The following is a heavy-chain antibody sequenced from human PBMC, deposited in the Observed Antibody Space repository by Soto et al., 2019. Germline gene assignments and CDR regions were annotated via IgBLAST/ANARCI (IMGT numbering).Heavy chain of an antibody. V-gene: IGHV3-74*01. J-gene: IGHJ4*02. Sequence: GGSLRLSCAASGFTFSNDWLHWVRQAPGKGLVWVSRSNGDGSTKNYADSVKGRFTISRDNAKNMLYLQMNNLSPEDTAVYYCARLTSGSGAVWGQRTLVTVSS. CDR3: ARLTSGSGAV. D-gene: IGHD2-15*01. CDR2: SNGDGSTK. CDR1: GFTFSNDW.